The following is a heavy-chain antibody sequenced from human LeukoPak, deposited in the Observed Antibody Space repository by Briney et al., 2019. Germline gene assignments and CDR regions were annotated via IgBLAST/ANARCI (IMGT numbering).Heavy chain of an antibody. CDR3: ARDPNGDYIGAFEF. J-gene: IGHJ3*01. V-gene: IGHV3-23*01. CDR2: ITAACAP. CDR1: GFIFSNFA. D-gene: IGHD4-17*01. Sequence: PGGSLRLSCAASGFIFSNFALMWIRQSPGQRLEWVSCITAACAPIYADSVKGRFTISRDNSKNTLYLQMSSLRAEDTAQYFCARDPNGDYIGAFEFLGQGTVVTVSS.